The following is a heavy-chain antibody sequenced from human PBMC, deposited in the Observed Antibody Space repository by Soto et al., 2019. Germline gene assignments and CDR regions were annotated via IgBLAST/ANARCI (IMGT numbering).Heavy chain of an antibody. V-gene: IGHV1-69*01. CDR3: ARGDCSSTSCYMDYYYYGMDV. J-gene: IGHJ6*02. CDR2: IIPIFGTA. Sequence: QVQLVQSGAEVKKPGSSVKVSCKASGGTFSSYAISWVRQAPGQGLEWMGGIIPIFGTANYAQKFQGRVTINADESTSTAYMELSSLRSEDTAVYYCARGDCSSTSCYMDYYYYGMDVWGQGTTVTVSS. D-gene: IGHD2-2*02. CDR1: GGTFSSYA.